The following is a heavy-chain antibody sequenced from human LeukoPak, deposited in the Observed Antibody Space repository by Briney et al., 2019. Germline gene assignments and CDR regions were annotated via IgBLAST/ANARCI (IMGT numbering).Heavy chain of an antibody. V-gene: IGHV3-30*18. Sequence: QPGKSLRHSCAASGFTFNNYGMHWVRQAPGKGLESVAVISYDGRNIHYPDSVKGRFTISRDNSKNTLYLQMNSLRAEDTAVYYCAKTFGYSSGWYSGWGQGTLVTVSS. CDR2: ISYDGRNI. D-gene: IGHD6-19*01. CDR1: GFTFNNYG. J-gene: IGHJ4*02. CDR3: AKTFGYSSGWYSG.